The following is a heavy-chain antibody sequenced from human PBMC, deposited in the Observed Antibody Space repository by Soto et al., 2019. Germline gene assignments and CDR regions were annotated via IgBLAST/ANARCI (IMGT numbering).Heavy chain of an antibody. D-gene: IGHD6-13*01. CDR1: GYTFTGYY. CDR2: INPNSGGI. V-gene: IGHV1-2*04. J-gene: IGHJ4*02. Sequence: QVQLVQSGAEVKKPGASVKVSCKASGYTFTGYYMHWVRQAPGQGLEWMGWINPNSGGINYAQKFQGWVTMTRDTSISTAYMELSRLRSDDTAVYYCARDRRFAATQFDYWGQGTLVTVSS. CDR3: ARDRRFAATQFDY.